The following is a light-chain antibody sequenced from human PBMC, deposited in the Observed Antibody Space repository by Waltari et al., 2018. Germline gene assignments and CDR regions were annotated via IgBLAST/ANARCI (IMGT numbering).Light chain of an antibody. V-gene: IGLV2-8*01. CDR1: SSDVGANNY. CDR3: SSHAGSRV. Sequence: QSALTQPPSASGSPGQSVAISCTGTSSDVGANNYVSWYQQHPGKAPKLIIYEVNRRPSGVPDRVSGSKSGNTASLTVSGLQAEDEADYYCSSHAGSRVFGTGTKVTVL. J-gene: IGLJ1*01. CDR2: EVN.